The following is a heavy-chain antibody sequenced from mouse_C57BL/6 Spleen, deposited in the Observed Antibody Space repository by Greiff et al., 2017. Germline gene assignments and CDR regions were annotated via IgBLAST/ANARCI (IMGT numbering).Heavy chain of an antibody. CDR1: GYTFTSYG. CDR2: IYPRSGNT. J-gene: IGHJ2*01. CDR3: ARLNSNYGYFDY. D-gene: IGHD2-5*01. V-gene: IGHV1-81*01. Sequence: QVQLQQSGAELARPGASVKLSCKASGYTFTSYGISWVKQRTGQGLEWIGEIYPRSGNTYYNEKFKGKATLTADKSSSTAYMELRSLTSEDSAVYFCARLNSNYGYFDYWGQGTTLTVSS.